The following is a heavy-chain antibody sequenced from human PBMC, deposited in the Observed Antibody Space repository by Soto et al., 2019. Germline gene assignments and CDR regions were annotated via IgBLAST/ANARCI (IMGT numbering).Heavy chain of an antibody. CDR3: ASAYGQQLVGIYYYGMDV. D-gene: IGHD6-13*01. CDR1: GYTLTELS. CDR2: FDPEDGET. J-gene: IGHJ6*02. Sequence: GASVKVSCKVSGYTLTELSMHWVRQAPGKGLEWMGGFDPEDGETIYAQKFQGRVTITADESTSTAYMELSSLRSEDTAVYYCASAYGQQLVGIYYYGMDVWGQGTTVTVSS. V-gene: IGHV1-24*01.